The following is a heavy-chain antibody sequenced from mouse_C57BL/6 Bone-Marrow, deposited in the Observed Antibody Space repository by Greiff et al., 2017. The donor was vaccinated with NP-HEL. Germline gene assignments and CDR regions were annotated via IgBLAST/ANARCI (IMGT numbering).Heavy chain of an antibody. J-gene: IGHJ4*01. CDR1: GYTFTSYW. Sequence: QVHVKQPGAELVRPGTSVKLSCKASGYTFTSYWMHWVKQRPGQGLEWIGVIDPSDSYTNYNQKFKGKATLTVDTSSSTAYMQLSSLTSEDSAVDYCAKRLLRSYYAMDYWGQGTSVTVSS. CDR3: AKRLLRSYYAMDY. V-gene: IGHV1-59*01. CDR2: IDPSDSYT. D-gene: IGHD1-1*01.